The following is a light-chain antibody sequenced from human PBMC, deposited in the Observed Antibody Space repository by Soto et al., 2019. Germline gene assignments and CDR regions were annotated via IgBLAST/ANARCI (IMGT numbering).Light chain of an antibody. CDR2: GVS. V-gene: IGKV3-20*01. CDR3: QQYANSPRT. Sequence: ETVLTQSPGPLSLSPGERAILSCRASQSVKSSYLAWYQQKPGQAPRLLIYGVSTRATGTPDRFSGSGSGTDFTLTISRLEPEDFAVYYCQQYANSPRTFGQGTKV. CDR1: QSVKSSY. J-gene: IGKJ1*01.